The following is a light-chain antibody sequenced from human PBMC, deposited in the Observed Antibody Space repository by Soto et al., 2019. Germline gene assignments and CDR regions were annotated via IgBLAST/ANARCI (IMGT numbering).Light chain of an antibody. V-gene: IGKV3-20*01. CDR2: ATS. CDR3: QQYSISPLT. Sequence: EIVLTQSPGTLSLSRGERATLSCRASQNVRSNFLAWYQQKPGQAPRLLIYATSSRATGIPVRFSGSGSGTDFTLTISRLEPEDFAVYYCQQYSISPLTFGGGTKVDIK. J-gene: IGKJ4*01. CDR1: QNVRSNF.